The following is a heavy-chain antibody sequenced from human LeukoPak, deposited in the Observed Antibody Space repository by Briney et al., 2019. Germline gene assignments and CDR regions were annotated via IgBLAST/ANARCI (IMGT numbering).Heavy chain of an antibody. J-gene: IGHJ4*02. V-gene: IGHV3-7*03. CDR2: IKQDETEK. CDR3: ARGFRSSTSWYFFDY. CDR1: GFTFSNFW. Sequence: PGESLRLSCTASGFTFSNFWMGWVRQAPGKGLEWVANIKQDETEKFYLGSVKGRFTISRDNAKNSLYLQMNSLRVEDTAVYYCARGFRSSTSWYFFDYWGQGTLVTVSS. D-gene: IGHD6-13*01.